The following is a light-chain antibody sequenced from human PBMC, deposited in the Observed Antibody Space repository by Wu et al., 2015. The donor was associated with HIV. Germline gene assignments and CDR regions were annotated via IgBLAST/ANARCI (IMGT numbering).Light chain of an antibody. J-gene: IGKJ1*01. V-gene: IGKV1-39*01. CDR2: ATS. Sequence: DIQMTQSPSSLSASVGDRVTITCRASQSISSYLNWYQQKPGNAPNLLIYATSNLQSGVPSRFSGSGSGTDFTLTISSLQPEDSATYYCQQIYSTPKTFGQGTKVEIK. CDR1: QSISSY. CDR3: QQIYSTPKT.